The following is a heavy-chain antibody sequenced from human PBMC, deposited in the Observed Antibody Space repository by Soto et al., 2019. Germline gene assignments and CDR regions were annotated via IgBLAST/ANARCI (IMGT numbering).Heavy chain of an antibody. CDR1: GYANTGYY. J-gene: IGHJ4*02. CDR2: INPNSGGT. Sequence: VKVYRKGSGYANTGYYVPWLRHDTEQGLEWMGWINPNSGGTNYAQKFQGWVTMTRDTSLSTAYMELSRLRSDDTAVYYCVRDGGTATVPILDFDYWGQGTLVTVS. V-gene: IGHV1-2*04. D-gene: IGHD4-4*01. CDR3: VRDGGTATVPILDFDY.